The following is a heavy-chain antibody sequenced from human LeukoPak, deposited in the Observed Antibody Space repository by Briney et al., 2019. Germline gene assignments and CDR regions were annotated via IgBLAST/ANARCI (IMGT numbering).Heavy chain of an antibody. J-gene: IGHJ4*02. V-gene: IGHV1-8*01. D-gene: IGHD1-1*01. CDR2: MNPNSGNT. CDR1: GYTFTSDD. CDR3: ARWVPRYGRNYFDY. Sequence: ASVKVSCKASGYTFTSDDINWVRQATGQGLEWMGWMNPNSGNTGYAQKFQGRVTMTRNTSISTAYMELSSLRSEDTAVYYCARWVPRYGRNYFDYWGQGTLVTVSS.